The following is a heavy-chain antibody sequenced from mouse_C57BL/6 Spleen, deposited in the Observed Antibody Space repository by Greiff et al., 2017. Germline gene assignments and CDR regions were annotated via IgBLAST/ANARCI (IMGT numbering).Heavy chain of an antibody. CDR2: IRNKANNHAT. Sequence: DVMLVESGGGLVQPGGSMKLSCAASGFTFSDAWMDWVRQSPEKGLEWVAEIRNKANNHATYYAESVKGRFTISRDDSKSSVYLQMNSLRAEDTGIYYCTRQFITTVYYYAMDYWGQGTSVTVSS. CDR3: TRQFITTVYYYAMDY. CDR1: GFTFSDAW. J-gene: IGHJ4*01. V-gene: IGHV6-6*01. D-gene: IGHD1-1*01.